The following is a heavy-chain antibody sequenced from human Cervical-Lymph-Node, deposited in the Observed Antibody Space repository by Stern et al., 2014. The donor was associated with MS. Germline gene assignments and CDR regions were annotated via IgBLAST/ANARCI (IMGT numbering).Heavy chain of an antibody. CDR1: GYRFTSYW. J-gene: IGHJ4*02. V-gene: IGHV5-51*01. CDR2: IYPGDSNT. D-gene: IGHD3-22*01. CDR3: ARGGYYDGSGYYPFLV. Sequence: EVHLVESGAEVKKPGESLKISCRGSGYRFTSYWIGWVRQVPGKGLEWMGIIYPGDSNTKYSPSFQGQVTISVDKPISTAYLQLSSLKASDSAIYYCARGGYYDGSGYYPFLVWGQGSQVTVSS.